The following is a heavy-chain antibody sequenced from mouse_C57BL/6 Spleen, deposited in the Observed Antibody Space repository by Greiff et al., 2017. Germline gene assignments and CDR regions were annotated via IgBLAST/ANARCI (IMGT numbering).Heavy chain of an antibody. CDR2: IVPENGDT. CDR1: GFNIKDDY. V-gene: IGHV14-4*01. D-gene: IGHD1-1*01. CDR3: ATGGSTLEGFAY. Sequence: VQLQQSGAELVRPGASVKLSCTASGFNIKDDYMHWVKQRPEQGLEWIGWIVPENGDTEYASKFQGKATITADTSSNTAYLQLSSLTSEDTAVYYGATGGSTLEGFAYWGQGTLVTVSS. J-gene: IGHJ3*01.